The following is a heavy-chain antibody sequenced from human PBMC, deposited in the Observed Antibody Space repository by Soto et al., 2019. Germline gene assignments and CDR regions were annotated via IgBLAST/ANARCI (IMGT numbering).Heavy chain of an antibody. CDR2: IYRSGST. D-gene: IGHD1-1*01. J-gene: IGHJ4*02. Sequence: SETLSLTCAVSGGSISSSNWWSWVRQPPGKGLEWIGEIYRSGSTNYNPSLKSRVTISVDKSKNQFSLKLSSVTAADTAVYYCARVGREDLEYFDYWGQGTLVTVSS. V-gene: IGHV4-4*02. CDR3: ARVGREDLEYFDY. CDR1: GGSISSSNW.